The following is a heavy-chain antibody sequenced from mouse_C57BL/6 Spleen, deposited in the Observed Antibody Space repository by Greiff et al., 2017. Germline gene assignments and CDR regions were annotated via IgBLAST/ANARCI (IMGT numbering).Heavy chain of an antibody. J-gene: IGHJ4*01. D-gene: IGHD2-4*01. CDR3: ANCLYYDYSYYYSMDY. CDR1: GYAFSSSW. Sequence: VQLQQSGPELVKPGASVKISCKASGYAFSSSWMNWVKQRPGKGLEWIGRIYPGDGDTNYNGKFKGKATLTADQSSRTAYMQLSSLTSVVSAVYSCANCLYYDYSYYYSMDYWGQGTSVTVS. CDR2: IYPGDGDT. V-gene: IGHV1-82*01.